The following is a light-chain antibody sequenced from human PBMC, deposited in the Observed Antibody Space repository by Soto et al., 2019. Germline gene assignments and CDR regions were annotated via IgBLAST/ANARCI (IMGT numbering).Light chain of an antibody. CDR2: RTS. Sequence: EIVMTQSPATLSVSPGERATLSCRASQSVSSNLAWYQQKPGQAPRLLVFRTSSRATGFPARFSGSGPGTEFNLTISSLQSEDFGVYYCQQYNNWPRATFGGGTKVDIK. V-gene: IGKV3-15*01. CDR1: QSVSSN. J-gene: IGKJ4*01. CDR3: QQYNNWPRAT.